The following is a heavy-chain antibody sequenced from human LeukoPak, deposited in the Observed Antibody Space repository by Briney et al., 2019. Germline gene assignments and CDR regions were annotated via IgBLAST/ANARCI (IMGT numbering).Heavy chain of an antibody. Sequence: PGGSLRLSCAASGFTFSAYWMNWVRQAPGRGLEWVANINQDERQKYSLDSVKGRFTISRHNAKSSLYLQMNTLRPEDTAVYYCARGGPDALDIWGPGTMVTVSS. J-gene: IGHJ3*02. V-gene: IGHV3-7*04. CDR3: ARGGPDALDI. CDR2: INQDERQK. CDR1: GFTFSAYW.